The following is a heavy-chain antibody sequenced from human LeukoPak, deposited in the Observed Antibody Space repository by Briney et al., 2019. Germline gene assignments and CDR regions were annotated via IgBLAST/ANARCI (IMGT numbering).Heavy chain of an antibody. V-gene: IGHV1-2*02. CDR2: INPNSGGT. Sequence: ASVKVSCKASGYTFTDYYMHWVRQAPGQGLEWMGWINPNSGGTNYAQKFKGRVTMTRDTSISTAYMELSRLRSDDTAVYYCARELELVSYYYYMDVWGKGTTVTVSS. J-gene: IGHJ6*03. CDR1: GYTFTDYY. CDR3: ARELELVSYYYYMDV. D-gene: IGHD1-7*01.